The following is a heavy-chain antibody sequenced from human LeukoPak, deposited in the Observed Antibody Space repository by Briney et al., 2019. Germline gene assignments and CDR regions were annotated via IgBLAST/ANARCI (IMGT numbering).Heavy chain of an antibody. V-gene: IGHV1-69*13. J-gene: IGHJ6*02. D-gene: IGHD2-15*01. CDR3: ARDRDIVVVVAATGYRYAYSMDV. Sequence: GASVKVSCKASGGTFSSYAISWVRQAPAQGLEWMGGIIPIFGTANYAQKFQGRVTITADESTSTAYMELSSLRSEDTAVYYCARDRDIVVVVAATGYRYAYSMDVWGQGTTVTVSS. CDR2: IIPIFGTA. CDR1: GGTFSSYA.